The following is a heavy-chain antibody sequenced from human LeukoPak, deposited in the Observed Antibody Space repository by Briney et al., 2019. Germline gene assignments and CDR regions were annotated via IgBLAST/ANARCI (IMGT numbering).Heavy chain of an antibody. V-gene: IGHV1-18*03. CDR3: ARGFRDSSGRKPDY. J-gene: IGHJ4*02. CDR2: ISAYNGNT. Sequence: ASVKVSCKASGYTFTSYGISWVRQAPGQGLEWMGWISAYNGNTNYAQKFQDRVTMTRNTSINTAYMELSSLRSEDMAVYYCARGFRDSSGRKPDYWGQGTLVTVSS. D-gene: IGHD3-22*01. CDR1: GYTFTSYG.